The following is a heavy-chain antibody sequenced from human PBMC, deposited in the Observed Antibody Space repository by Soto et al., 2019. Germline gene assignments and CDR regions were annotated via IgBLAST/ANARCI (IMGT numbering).Heavy chain of an antibody. V-gene: IGHV1-18*01. D-gene: IGHD4-17*01. Sequence: ASVKVSCKASGYSFISHYSNWVRQAPGQGLEWMGWISAYNGNTNYAQKLQGRVTMTTDTSTSTAYMELRSLRSDDTAVYYCAREKGIRRYGDYAFGFDPWGQGTLVIVSS. CDR3: AREKGIRRYGDYAFGFDP. J-gene: IGHJ5*02. CDR1: GYSFISHY. CDR2: ISAYNGNT.